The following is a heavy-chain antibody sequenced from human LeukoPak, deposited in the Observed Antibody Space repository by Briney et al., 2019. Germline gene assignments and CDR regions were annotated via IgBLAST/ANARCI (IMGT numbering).Heavy chain of an antibody. D-gene: IGHD6-19*01. CDR1: GFTFRDLY. CDR2: IYPGDSDT. V-gene: IGHV5-51*01. Sequence: GGSLRLSCAASGFTFRDLYMGWVRQMPGKGLEWMGIIYPGDSDTRYSPSFQGQVTISADKSISTAYLQWSSLKASDTAMYYCARLQVPAVAAPWDYWGQGTLVTVSS. CDR3: ARLQVPAVAAPWDY. J-gene: IGHJ4*02.